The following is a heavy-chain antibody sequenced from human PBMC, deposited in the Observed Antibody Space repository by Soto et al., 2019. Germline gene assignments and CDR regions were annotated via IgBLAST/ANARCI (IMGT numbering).Heavy chain of an antibody. V-gene: IGHV4-34*01. CDR1: GGSFSGYY. J-gene: IGHJ5*02. CDR2: INHSGST. D-gene: IGHD3-10*01. Sequence: QVQLQQWGAGLLKPSETLSLTCAVYGGSFSGYYWSWIRQPPGKGLEWIGEINHSGSTNYNPSLKSRVTISVDTSKNQFSLKLSSVTAADRAVYYCARGVFTMVRGARFDPWGQGTLVTVAS. CDR3: ARGVFTMVRGARFDP.